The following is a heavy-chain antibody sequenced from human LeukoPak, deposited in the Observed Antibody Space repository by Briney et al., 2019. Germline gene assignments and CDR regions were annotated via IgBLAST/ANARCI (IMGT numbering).Heavy chain of an antibody. CDR2: ISGSGGST. V-gene: IGHV3-23*01. D-gene: IGHD3-3*01. Sequence: GGSLRLSCAASGFTFSSYAMSWVRQAPGKGLEWVSAISGSGGSTYYADSVKGRFTISRDNSMNTLYLQMNSLRDEDTAVYYCAKVRRFPGDFDYWGQGTLVTVSS. J-gene: IGHJ4*02. CDR1: GFTFSSYA. CDR3: AKVRRFPGDFDY.